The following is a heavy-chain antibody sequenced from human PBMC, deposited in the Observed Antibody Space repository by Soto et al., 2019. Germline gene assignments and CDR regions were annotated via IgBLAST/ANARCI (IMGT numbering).Heavy chain of an antibody. CDR2: THFRSKWYN. J-gene: IGHJ5*02. D-gene: IGHD5-12*01. CDR3: AKGDNLGPKTGYAFDP. V-gene: IGHV6-1*01. CDR1: GDSVSSNTAS. Sequence: SQTLSLTCAISGDSVSSNTASWNWIRQSPSKGLEWLGMTHFRSKWYNDYAVSVKSRIIINPDTSNNKFSLQLDSVTPEDTAVYFCAKGDNLGPKTGYAFDPWGQGIMVTVSS.